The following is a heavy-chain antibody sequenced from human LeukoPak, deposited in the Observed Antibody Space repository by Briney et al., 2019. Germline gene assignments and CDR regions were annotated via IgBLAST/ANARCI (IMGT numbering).Heavy chain of an antibody. CDR1: GFTFSSYG. CDR2: IRYDGSNK. J-gene: IGHJ5*02. CDR3: AKPKVSSGNWFDP. D-gene: IGHD3-10*01. Sequence: GGSLGLSCAASGFTFSSYGMHWVRQAPGKGLECVAFIRYDGSNKYYADSVKGRFTISKDNSKNTLYLQMNSRRAEDTAVYYCAKPKVSSGNWFDPWGQGTLVTVSS. V-gene: IGHV3-30*02.